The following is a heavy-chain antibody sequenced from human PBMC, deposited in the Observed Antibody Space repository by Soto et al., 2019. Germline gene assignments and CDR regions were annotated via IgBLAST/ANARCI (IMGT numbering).Heavy chain of an antibody. CDR1: GFTFSSYA. V-gene: IGHV3-30-3*01. CDR2: ISYDGSNK. CDR3: ARATYYYGPGTNGYFQH. D-gene: IGHD3-10*01. J-gene: IGHJ1*01. Sequence: QVQLVESGGGVVQPGRSLRLSCAASGFTFSSYAMHWVRQAPGKGLEWVAVISYDGSNKYYADSVKGRFTISRDNSKNTLYLQMNSLRAEDTAVYYCARATYYYGPGTNGYFQHWGQGTLVTVSS.